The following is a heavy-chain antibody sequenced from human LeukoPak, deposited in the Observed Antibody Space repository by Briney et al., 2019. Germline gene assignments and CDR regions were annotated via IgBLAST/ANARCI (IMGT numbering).Heavy chain of an antibody. D-gene: IGHD1-26*01. J-gene: IGHJ3*02. Sequence: PGGSLRLSCAASGFTFSSYWMSWVRQAPGKGLEWVANIKQDGSEKYYVDSVKGRFTISRDNAKNSLYLQMNSLRAEDTAVYYCARDVWEKTSRAFDIWGQGTMVTVSS. CDR1: GFTFSSYW. V-gene: IGHV3-7*01. CDR3: ARDVWEKTSRAFDI. CDR2: IKQDGSEK.